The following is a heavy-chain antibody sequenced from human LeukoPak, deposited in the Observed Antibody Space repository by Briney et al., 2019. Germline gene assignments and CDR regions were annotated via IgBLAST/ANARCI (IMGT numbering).Heavy chain of an antibody. CDR2: INPNSGGT. CDR3: ARDEADILTVYGY. CDR1: GYTFTGYY. J-gene: IGHJ4*02. D-gene: IGHD3-9*01. Sequence: ASVKVSCKASGYTFTGYYMHWVRQAPGQGLEWMGWINPNSGGTNYAQKFQGRVTMTRDTPISTAYMELSRLRSDDTAVYYCARDEADILTVYGYWGQGTLVTVSS. V-gene: IGHV1-2*02.